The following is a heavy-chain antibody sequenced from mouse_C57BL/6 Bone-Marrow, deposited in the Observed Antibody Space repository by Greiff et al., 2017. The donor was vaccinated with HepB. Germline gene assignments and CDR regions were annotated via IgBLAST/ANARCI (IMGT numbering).Heavy chain of an antibody. D-gene: IGHD2-10*02. CDR1: GFTFSDYY. CDR3: ARGGVWSPAWFAY. CDR2: ISNGGGST. Sequence: EVKLVESGGGLVQPGGSLKLSCAASGFTFSDYYMYWVRQTPEKRLEWVAYISNGGGSTYYPDTVKGRFTISRDNAKNTLYLQMSRLKSEDTAMYYCARGGVWSPAWFAYWGQGTLVTVSA. V-gene: IGHV5-12*01. J-gene: IGHJ3*01.